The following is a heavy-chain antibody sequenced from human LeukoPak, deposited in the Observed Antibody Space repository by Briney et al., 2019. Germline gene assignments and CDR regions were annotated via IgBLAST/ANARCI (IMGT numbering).Heavy chain of an antibody. J-gene: IGHJ6*03. CDR2: IYPGDSET. V-gene: IGHV5-51*01. Sequence: GESLKISCQGSGYSFSSYWIAWVRQMPGKGLEWMGNIYPGDSETRYSPSFQGQVTISADKSINTAYLQWSSLKASDTAMYYCARHGSPYYYYYMDVWGKGTTVTVSS. CDR1: GYSFSSYW. D-gene: IGHD2-2*03. CDR3: ARHGSPYYYYYMDV.